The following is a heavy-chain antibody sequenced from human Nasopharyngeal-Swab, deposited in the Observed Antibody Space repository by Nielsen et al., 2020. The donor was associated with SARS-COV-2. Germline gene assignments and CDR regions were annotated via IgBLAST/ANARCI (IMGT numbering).Heavy chain of an antibody. Sequence: GGSLRLSCAASGFTVSSYAMSWVRQAPGKGLEWVSAISGSGGGTYYADSVKGRFTISRDNSKNTLYLQMNSLRAEDTAVYYCAKDWYRSSPGDLYYYYYGMDVWGQGTTVTVSS. CDR3: AKDWYRSSPGDLYYYYYGMDV. CDR2: ISGSGGGT. J-gene: IGHJ6*02. CDR1: GFTVSSYA. D-gene: IGHD6-6*01. V-gene: IGHV3-23*01.